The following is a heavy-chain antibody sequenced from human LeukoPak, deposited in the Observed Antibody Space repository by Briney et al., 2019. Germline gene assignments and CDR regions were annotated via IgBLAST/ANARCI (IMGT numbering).Heavy chain of an antibody. V-gene: IGHV3-7*01. J-gene: IGHJ4*02. Sequence: GGSLRLSCAASGFTVSSNYMSWVRQAPGKGLERVANIKYDGSEDYYVDSVKGRFTISRDNAKNTLYLQLNSLRVEDTAVYYCKSGGAAPGSFDYWGQGTLVTVSP. CDR2: IKYDGSED. CDR1: GFTVSSNY. D-gene: IGHD1-1*01. CDR3: KSGGAAPGSFDY.